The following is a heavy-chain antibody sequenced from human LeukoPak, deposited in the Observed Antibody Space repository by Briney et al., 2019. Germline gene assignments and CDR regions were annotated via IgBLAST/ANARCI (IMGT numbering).Heavy chain of an antibody. Sequence: PSETLSLTCTVSGGSISSYYWSWIRQPPEKGLEWIGNIYYRGSTKYNPSLKSRVTISVDTSKKQFSLKLSSVTAADTAVYYCARDGYGGVDYWGQGTLVTVSS. D-gene: IGHD3-10*01. CDR1: GGSISSYY. CDR2: IYYRGST. J-gene: IGHJ4*02. V-gene: IGHV4-59*01. CDR3: ARDGYGGVDY.